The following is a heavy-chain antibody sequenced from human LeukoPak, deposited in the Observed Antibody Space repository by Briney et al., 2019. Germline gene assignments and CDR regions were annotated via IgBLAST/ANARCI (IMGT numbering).Heavy chain of an antibody. D-gene: IGHD3-3*01. CDR3: ASTFYDFWSGYYTGLRFDY. V-gene: IGHV4-59*11. Sequence: PSETLSLTCTVSGGSISSHYWSWIRQPPGKGLEWIGYIYYSGSTNYNPSLTSRVTISVDTSKNQFSLKLSSVTAADTAVYYCASTFYDFWSGYYTGLRFDYWGPGTLVTVSS. CDR2: IYYSGST. CDR1: GGSISSHY. J-gene: IGHJ4*02.